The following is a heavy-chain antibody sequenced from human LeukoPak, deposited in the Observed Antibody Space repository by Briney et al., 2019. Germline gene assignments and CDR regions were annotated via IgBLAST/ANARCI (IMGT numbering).Heavy chain of an antibody. D-gene: IGHD3-3*01. J-gene: IGHJ4*02. Sequence: PWGALRLSCAASGFSFSDSYMTWIRQAPGKGLECISYISSGGSTIYYADSVKGRFTISRDNAKNSLYLQMNSLRAEDTAVYYCARANYDFWSGYYLDYWGQGTLVTVSS. CDR1: GFSFSDSY. V-gene: IGHV3-11*04. CDR3: ARANYDFWSGYYLDY. CDR2: ISSGGSTI.